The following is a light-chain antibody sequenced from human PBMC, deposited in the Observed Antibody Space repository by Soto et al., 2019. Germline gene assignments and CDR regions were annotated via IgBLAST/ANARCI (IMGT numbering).Light chain of an antibody. CDR3: QQYNNWPSWT. V-gene: IGKV3-15*01. J-gene: IGKJ1*01. CDR1: QSVSSN. Sequence: EIVMTQSPATLSVSPGERATLSCRASQSVSSNLAWYQQKPGQPPRLLIYGASTRATGIPARFSGSGSGTEFTLPISSLQSEDFAVYYCQQYNNWPSWTFGQGTKVEIK. CDR2: GAS.